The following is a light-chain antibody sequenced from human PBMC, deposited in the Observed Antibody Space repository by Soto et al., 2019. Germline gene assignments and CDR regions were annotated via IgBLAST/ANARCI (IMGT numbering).Light chain of an antibody. V-gene: IGKV1-5*01. CDR1: QSISSW. Sequence: DIQMTQSPSTLSASVGDRVTITCRASQSISSWLAWYQQQPGKAPKLLIYDASTLESGVPSRFSGSGSGTEFTLTISSLQPDDFATYYCQHYNSYSEAFGQGTKV. J-gene: IGKJ1*01. CDR3: QHYNSYSEA. CDR2: DAS.